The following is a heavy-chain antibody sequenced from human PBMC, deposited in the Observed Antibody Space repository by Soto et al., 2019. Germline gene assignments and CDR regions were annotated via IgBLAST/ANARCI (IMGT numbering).Heavy chain of an antibody. CDR1: GFTFSIYA. V-gene: IGHV3-23*01. Sequence: PGGSLRLSCAASGFTFSIYAMSWVRQAPGKGLEWVSGISASGGSTYYADSVKGRFTISRDNSKNTVYLQMNSLRAEDTAIYYCTKAPPVTTILRWGQGTLVTVSS. D-gene: IGHD5-12*01. CDR3: TKAPPVTTILR. CDR2: ISASGGST. J-gene: IGHJ4*02.